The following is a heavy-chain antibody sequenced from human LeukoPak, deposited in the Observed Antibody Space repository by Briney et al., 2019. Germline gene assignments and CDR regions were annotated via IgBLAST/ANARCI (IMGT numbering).Heavy chain of an antibody. CDR1: EFTFSAYW. V-gene: IGHV3-74*01. CDR3: AGDRATSYFDY. Sequence: PGGSLRLSCAASEFTFSAYWMHWVRQAPGKGLVWVSRIRGDGSMTNYADSVKGRFTISRDNSKNTLYLQMNSLRAEDTAVYYCAGDRATSYFDYWGQGALVTISS. D-gene: IGHD1-26*01. J-gene: IGHJ4*02. CDR2: IRGDGSMT.